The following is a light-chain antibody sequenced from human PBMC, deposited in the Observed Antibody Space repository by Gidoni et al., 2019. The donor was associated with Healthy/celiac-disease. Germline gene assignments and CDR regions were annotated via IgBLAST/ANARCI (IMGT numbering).Light chain of an antibody. J-gene: IGKJ1*01. CDR2: AAS. CDR3: LQDYNYPRT. Sequence: AIHMTQSPTSLSASVGERVPITCRALQGIRNDLGWYQQNPGKAPKLLIYAASSLQSGVPSRFSGSGSGTDFTLTISSLQPEDFATYYCLQDYNYPRTFGQGTKVEIK. V-gene: IGKV1-6*01. CDR1: QGIRND.